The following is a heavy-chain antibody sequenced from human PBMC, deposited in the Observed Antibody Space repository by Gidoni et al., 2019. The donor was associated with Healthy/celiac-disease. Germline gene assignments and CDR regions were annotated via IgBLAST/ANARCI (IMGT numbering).Heavy chain of an antibody. CDR1: GFTFRSYS. CDR2: ISSSSSTI. V-gene: IGHV3-48*04. Sequence: EVQLVESGGGLLQPGGSLRLSCAASGFTFRSYSMNWVRQAPGKGLEWVSYISSSSSTIYYADSVKGRFTISRDNAKNSLYLQMNSLRAEDTAVYYCARDGWVPAAITDYYYYGMDVWGQGTTVTVSS. CDR3: ARDGWVPAAITDYYYYGMDV. D-gene: IGHD2-2*02. J-gene: IGHJ6*02.